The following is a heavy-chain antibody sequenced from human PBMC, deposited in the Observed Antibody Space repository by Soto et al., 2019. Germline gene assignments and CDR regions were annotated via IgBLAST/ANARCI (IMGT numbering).Heavy chain of an antibody. Sequence: GGSLRLSCAASGFTFSNSWINWVRQAPGKGLEWVGRIKSKTDGGTPDYAAPVKGRFAISRDDSKNMVYLQMNSLKNEDTGIYYCTTDSYSSIIVVRFDYWGHGTLVTVSS. D-gene: IGHD3-22*01. CDR1: GFTFSNSW. J-gene: IGHJ4*01. CDR2: IKSKTDGGTP. CDR3: TTDSYSSIIVVRFDY. V-gene: IGHV3-15*07.